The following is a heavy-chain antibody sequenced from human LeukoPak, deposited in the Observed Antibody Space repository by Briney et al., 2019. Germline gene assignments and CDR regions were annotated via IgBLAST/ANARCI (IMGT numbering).Heavy chain of an antibody. CDR3: ASSQGYYYYMDV. Sequence: ASVKVSCKASGYTFTSYYMHWVRQAPGQGLEWMGIINPSGGSTSYAQKFQGRVTMTRDMSTSTVYMELSSLRSEDTAVYYCASSQGYYYYMDVWGKGTTVTVSS. V-gene: IGHV1-46*01. CDR2: INPSGGST. CDR1: GYTFTSYY. J-gene: IGHJ6*03.